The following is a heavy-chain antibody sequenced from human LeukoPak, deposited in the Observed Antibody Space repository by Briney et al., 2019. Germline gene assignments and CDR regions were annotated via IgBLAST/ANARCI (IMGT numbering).Heavy chain of an antibody. V-gene: IGHV1-8*03. J-gene: IGHJ4*02. CDR3: ARAQGYCTNGVCAYYFDY. Sequence: ASVKVSCKASGYTFTSYDINWVRQATGQGLEWMGWMNPNSGNTGYAQKFQGRVTITRNTSISTAYMELSSLRSEDTAVYYCARAQGYCTNGVCAYYFDYWGQGTLVTVSS. CDR1: GYTFTSYD. CDR2: MNPNSGNT. D-gene: IGHD2-8*01.